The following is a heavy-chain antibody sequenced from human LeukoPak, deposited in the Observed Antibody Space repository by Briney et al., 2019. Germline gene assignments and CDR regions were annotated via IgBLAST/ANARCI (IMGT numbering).Heavy chain of an antibody. V-gene: IGHV3-23*01. J-gene: IGHJ4*02. D-gene: IGHD2/OR15-2a*01. CDR1: GFTFSSHA. CDR3: AKRMSYYFDY. CDR2: ISGSGGST. Sequence: GGSLRLSCAASGFTFSSHALCWVRKAPGKGLDRVSAISGSGGSTYSADSVKGRFTISRDNSKNTLYLQMNSLRAEDTALYYCAKRMSYYFDYWGQGTRVTVSS.